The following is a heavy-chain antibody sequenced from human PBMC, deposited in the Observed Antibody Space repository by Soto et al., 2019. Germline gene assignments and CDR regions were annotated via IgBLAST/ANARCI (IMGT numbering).Heavy chain of an antibody. CDR3: AKDDSLEFFFPLGS. CDR1: GFRFRSFA. V-gene: IGHV3-23*01. CDR2: INGGGDGT. J-gene: IGHJ4*01. Sequence: EVQLLESGGDLVEPGGSLRLSCAASGFRFRSFAMSWVRQTPGKGLEWISGINGGGDGTYYADSVKGRFVISRDNSKNTLYLRMDSLRVDDTAVYFCAKDDSLEFFFPLGSWGLGTLVTVST. D-gene: IGHD3-3*01.